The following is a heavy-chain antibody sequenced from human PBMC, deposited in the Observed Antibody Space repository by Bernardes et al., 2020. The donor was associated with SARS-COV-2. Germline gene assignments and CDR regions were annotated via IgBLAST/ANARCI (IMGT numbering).Heavy chain of an antibody. V-gene: IGHV4-59*01. J-gene: IGHJ4*02. CDR3: ASLTYTSGWSLDY. Sequence: SETLSVSCTVSGGSIFSYYWSWIRQPPGKGLEWIGYNYYSGSTNYSPSLTSRVTISLDTSKNQFSLRLGSVTAADTAVYYCASLTYTSGWSLDYWGPGTQVTVSS. CDR1: GGSIFSYY. D-gene: IGHD6-19*01. CDR2: NYYSGST.